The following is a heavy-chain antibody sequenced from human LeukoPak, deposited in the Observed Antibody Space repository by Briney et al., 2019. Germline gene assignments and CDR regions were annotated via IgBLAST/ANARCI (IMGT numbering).Heavy chain of an antibody. CDR3: ARTGGYSYGFYYYYYMDV. Sequence: ASAKVSCKASGYTFTSYGISWVRQAPGQGLEWMGWISAYNGNTNYAQKLQGRVTMTTDTSTSTAYMELRSLRSDDTAVYYCARTGGYSYGFYYYYYMDVWGKGTTVTVSS. CDR2: ISAYNGNT. CDR1: GYTFTSYG. D-gene: IGHD5-18*01. V-gene: IGHV1-18*01. J-gene: IGHJ6*03.